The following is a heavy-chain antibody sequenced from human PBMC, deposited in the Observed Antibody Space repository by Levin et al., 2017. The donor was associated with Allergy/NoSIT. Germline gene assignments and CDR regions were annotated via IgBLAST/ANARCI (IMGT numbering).Heavy chain of an antibody. V-gene: IGHV3-66*01. D-gene: IGHD1-26*01. Sequence: GGSLRLSCAASGFTVSSYYMSWVRQAPGKGLEWVSVIYSGGSTYYADSVKGRFTISRDNSKNTLYLQMNSLRAEDTAVYYCARDLIVGATRYYFDYWGQGTLVTVSS. CDR1: GFTVSSYY. CDR2: IYSGGST. J-gene: IGHJ4*02. CDR3: ARDLIVGATRYYFDY.